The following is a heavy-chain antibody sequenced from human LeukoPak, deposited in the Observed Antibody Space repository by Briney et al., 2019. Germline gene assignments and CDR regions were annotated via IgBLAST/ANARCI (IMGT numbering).Heavy chain of an antibody. CDR1: GFTVSSNY. D-gene: IGHD1-26*01. CDR3: ARVIVGATSYFDY. Sequence: GGSLRLSCAASGFTVSSNYMSWVRQAPGKGLVWVSRINSDGSSTSYADSVKGRFTISRDNAKSTLYLQMNSLRAEDTAVYYCARVIVGATSYFDYWGQGTLVTVSS. J-gene: IGHJ4*02. V-gene: IGHV3-74*01. CDR2: INSDGSST.